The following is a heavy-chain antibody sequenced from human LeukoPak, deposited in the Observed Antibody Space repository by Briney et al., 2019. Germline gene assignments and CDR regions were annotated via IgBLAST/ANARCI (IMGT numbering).Heavy chain of an antibody. CDR2: IIPILGIA. Sequence: ASVKVSCKASGGTFSSYAISWVRQAPGQGLEWMGRIIPILGIANYAQKFQGRVTITADKSTSTAYMELSSLRSEDTAVYYCARGSTYYYGSGSSPNYYYYMDVWGKGTTVTVSS. CDR1: GGTFSSYA. V-gene: IGHV1-69*04. J-gene: IGHJ6*03. CDR3: ARGSTYYYGSGSSPNYYYYMDV. D-gene: IGHD3-10*01.